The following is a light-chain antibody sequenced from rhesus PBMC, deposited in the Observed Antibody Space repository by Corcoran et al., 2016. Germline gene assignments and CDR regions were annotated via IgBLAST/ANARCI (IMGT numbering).Light chain of an antibody. CDR1: QGISNW. V-gene: IGKV1-69*01. CDR3: KQHDNSPSS. CDR2: RAS. J-gene: IGKJ2*01. Sequence: DIQMTQSPSSLSASVGDRVTITCRASQGISNWLAWYQQQPGKAPKLLIYRASNLETRVPSRFSGSGSGTEFTLTISRLQPEDIATYYCKQHDNSPSSFGQGTKVEIK.